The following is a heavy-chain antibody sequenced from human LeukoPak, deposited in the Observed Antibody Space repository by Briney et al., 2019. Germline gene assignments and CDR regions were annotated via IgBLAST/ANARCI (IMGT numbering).Heavy chain of an antibody. Sequence: GGSLRLSCAASGFTFSSYAMSWVRQAPGKGLEWVSAISGSGGSTYYADSVKGRFTISRDNSKNTLYLQMNSLRAEDTPVYYCAKAEYSGSYYLIYYFDYWGQGTLVTVSS. V-gene: IGHV3-23*01. CDR2: ISGSGGST. CDR3: AKAEYSGSYYLIYYFDY. D-gene: IGHD1-26*01. J-gene: IGHJ4*02. CDR1: GFTFSSYA.